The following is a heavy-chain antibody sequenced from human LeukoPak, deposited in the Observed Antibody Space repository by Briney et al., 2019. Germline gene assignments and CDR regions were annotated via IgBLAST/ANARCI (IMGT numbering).Heavy chain of an antibody. CDR2: INHSGST. J-gene: IGHJ5*02. V-gene: IGHV4-34*01. CDR3: ARRFCSSTSCYFHWFDP. D-gene: IGHD2-2*01. Sequence: PSETLSLTCAVYGGSFSGYYWSWIRQPPGKGLEWIGEINHSGSTNYNPSLKSRVTISVDTSKNQFSLRLSSVTAADTAVYYCARRFCSSTSCYFHWFDPWGQGTLVTVSS. CDR1: GGSFSGYY.